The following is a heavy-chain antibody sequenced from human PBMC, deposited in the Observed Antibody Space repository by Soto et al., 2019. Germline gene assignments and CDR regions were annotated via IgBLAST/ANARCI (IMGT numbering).Heavy chain of an antibody. CDR2: IRSKDDNYAT. J-gene: IGHJ4*02. CDR1: GFTFSGSA. Sequence: GGSLRLSCAGSGFTFSGSAMHWVRQASAKGLEWVGRIRSKDDNYATSYAASVKGRFTISRDDSKNTAYLRMDSLKTEDTAVYYCTERRTYDNRGFDYWRQGSLATVSS. V-gene: IGHV3-73*01. CDR3: TERRTYDNRGFDY. D-gene: IGHD3-22*01.